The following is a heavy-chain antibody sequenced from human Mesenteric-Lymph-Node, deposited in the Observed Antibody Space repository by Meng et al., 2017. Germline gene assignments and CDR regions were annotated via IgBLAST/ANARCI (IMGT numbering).Heavy chain of an antibody. CDR3: TTPMSPGVTAPRS. CDR2: IKRQSEGGTT. CDR1: GFTLSNGR. J-gene: IGHJ5*02. Sequence: GGSLRLSCAASGFTLSNGRMSWVRQAPGKGLEWVGRIKRQSEGGTTDYAAPVKGRFFISRDDSKNTLFLQMNSLKTEDTAVYYCTTPMSPGVTAPRSWGQGTLVTVSS. V-gene: IGHV3-15*01. D-gene: IGHD2-21*02.